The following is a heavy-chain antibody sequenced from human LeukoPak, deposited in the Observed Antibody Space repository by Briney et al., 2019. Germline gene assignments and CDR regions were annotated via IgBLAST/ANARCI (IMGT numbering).Heavy chain of an antibody. CDR2: IYTSGST. CDR3: ARNGGSGTYYDGSFDY. J-gene: IGHJ4*02. CDR1: GGSISSYY. V-gene: IGHV4-4*07. Sequence: SETLSLTCTVSGGSISSYYWSWIRQSAGKGPEWIGRIYTSGSTDYNPSLKSRVTMSVDTSKNQFSLKLSSVTAADTAMYYCARNGGSGTYYDGSFDYWGQGTLVTVSS. D-gene: IGHD1-26*01.